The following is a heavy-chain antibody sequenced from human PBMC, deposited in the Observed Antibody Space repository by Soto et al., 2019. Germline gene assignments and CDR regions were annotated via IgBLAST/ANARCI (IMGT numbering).Heavy chain of an antibody. CDR2: ISSSGSTI. Sequence: GESLKISCAASGFTFSSYEMNWVRQAPGKGLEWVSYISSSGSTIYYADSVKGRFTISRDNAKNSLYLQMNSLRAEDTAVYYCARDGGYSSSSGVDAFDIWGQGTMVTVSS. J-gene: IGHJ3*02. CDR1: GFTFSSYE. D-gene: IGHD6-6*01. V-gene: IGHV3-48*03. CDR3: ARDGGYSSSSGVDAFDI.